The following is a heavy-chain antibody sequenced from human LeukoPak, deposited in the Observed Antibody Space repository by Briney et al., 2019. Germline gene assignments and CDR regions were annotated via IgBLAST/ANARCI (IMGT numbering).Heavy chain of an antibody. D-gene: IGHD3-22*01. CDR2: IYYSGST. V-gene: IGHV4-59*01. CDR3: ARGGLLYYDSLWAFDI. CDR1: GGSISSYY. J-gene: IGHJ3*02. Sequence: SETLSLTCTVSGGSISSYYWSWIRQPPGKGLEWIGYIYYSGSTNYNPSLKSRVTISVDTSKNQFSLKLSSVTAADTAVYYCARGGLLYYDSLWAFDIWGQGTMVTVSS.